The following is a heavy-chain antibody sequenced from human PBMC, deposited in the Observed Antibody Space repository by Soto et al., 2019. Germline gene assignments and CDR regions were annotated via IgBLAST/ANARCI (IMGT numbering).Heavy chain of an antibody. CDR2: IFYDGSND. Sequence: PGGSLRLSCAGSGFFFQDYAMHWVRLAPGKGLEWVAYIFYDGSNDNYADSVKGRFTVSRDNSEGMMYLQMNNPRVEDTGVYFCARAMTMTLARIFGMDVWGLGTTVTAP. D-gene: IGHD3-3*01. CDR1: GFFFQDYA. V-gene: IGHV3-33*01. J-gene: IGHJ6*02. CDR3: ARAMTMTLARIFGMDV.